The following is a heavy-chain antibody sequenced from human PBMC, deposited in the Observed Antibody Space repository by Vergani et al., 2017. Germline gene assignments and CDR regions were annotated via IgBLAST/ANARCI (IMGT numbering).Heavy chain of an antibody. V-gene: IGHV3-74*01. CDR3: ARGSRIAARYYYYYYMDV. D-gene: IGHD6-6*01. CDR1: GFTFSSYW. CDR2: INSDGSST. Sequence: EVQLVESGGGLVQPGGSLRLSCAASGFTFSSYWMHWVRQAPGKGLVLVSRINSDGSSTSYADSVKGRFTISRDNAKNPLYLQRNRLRAEDTAVYYCARGSRIAARYYYYYYMDVWGKGTTVTVSS. J-gene: IGHJ6*03.